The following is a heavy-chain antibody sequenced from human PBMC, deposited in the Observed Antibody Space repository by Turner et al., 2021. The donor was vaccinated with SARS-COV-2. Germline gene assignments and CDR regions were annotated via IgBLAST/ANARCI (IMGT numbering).Heavy chain of an antibody. D-gene: IGHD2-8*01. CDR1: GFTFSSYG. Sequence: QVQLVESGGGVVQPGRSLRLSCAASGFTFSSYGMHWVRQAPGKGLEWVAVIWYDGSNKYYADSVKGRITISRDNSKNTLYLQMNSLRAEDTAVYYCAREAPGPMAFFDYWGQGTLVTVSS. CDR2: IWYDGSNK. J-gene: IGHJ4*02. CDR3: AREAPGPMAFFDY. V-gene: IGHV3-33*01.